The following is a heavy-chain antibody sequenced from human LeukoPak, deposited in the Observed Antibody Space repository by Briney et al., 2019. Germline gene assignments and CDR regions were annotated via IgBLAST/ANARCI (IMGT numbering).Heavy chain of an antibody. Sequence: GGSLRLSCAASGVTFSTYWMHWVRQDPGKGLVWVSSINTDGSFTRYADSVKGRFTISRDNAKNTLNLQMNSLRAEDTAVYYCARDRRVGAKVDWFDPWGQGTLVTVSS. CDR1: GVTFSTYW. CDR2: INTDGSFT. J-gene: IGHJ5*02. CDR3: ARDRRVGAKVDWFDP. D-gene: IGHD1-26*01. V-gene: IGHV3-74*01.